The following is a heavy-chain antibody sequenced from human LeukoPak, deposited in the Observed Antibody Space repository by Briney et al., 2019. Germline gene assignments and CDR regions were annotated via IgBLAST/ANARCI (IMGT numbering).Heavy chain of an antibody. V-gene: IGHV1-18*01. CDR2: ISPYNGNT. CDR1: GYTFTSYG. Sequence: ASVKVSCKASGYTFTSYGISWVRQAPGQGLEWMGWISPYNGNTNSAQKLQGRVTMTTDTSTSTAYMELRSLRSDDTAMYYCARHRDGGNSGANDDWGHGTLVTVSS. J-gene: IGHJ4*01. CDR3: ARHRDGGNSGANDD. D-gene: IGHD4-23*01.